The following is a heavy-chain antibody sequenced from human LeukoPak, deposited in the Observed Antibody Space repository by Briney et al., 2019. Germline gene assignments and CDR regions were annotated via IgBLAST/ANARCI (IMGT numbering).Heavy chain of an antibody. V-gene: IGHV3-48*04. CDR2: ISSSSSTI. J-gene: IGHJ4*02. D-gene: IGHD2-15*01. CDR1: GFTFSSYS. CDR3: AKDQYCSGGSCYEGLDY. Sequence: GGSLRLSCAASGFTFSSYSMNWVRQAPGKGLEWVSYISSSSSTIYYADSVKGRFTISRDNAKNSLYLQMNSLRAEDTALYYCAKDQYCSGGSCYEGLDYWGQGTLVTVSS.